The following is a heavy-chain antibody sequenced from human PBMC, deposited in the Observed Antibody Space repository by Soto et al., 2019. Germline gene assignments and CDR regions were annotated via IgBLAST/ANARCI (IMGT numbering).Heavy chain of an antibody. CDR1: GYTFTSYA. J-gene: IGHJ5*02. V-gene: IGHV1-3*01. Sequence: ASVKVSCKASGYTFTSYAMHWVRQAPGQRLEWMGWINADNGNTKYSQKFQGSVTITRDTSASTAYMELSSLRSEDTAVYYCARRTHNWGYNWFDPWGQGTLVTVSS. D-gene: IGHD7-27*01. CDR2: INADNGNT. CDR3: ARRTHNWGYNWFDP.